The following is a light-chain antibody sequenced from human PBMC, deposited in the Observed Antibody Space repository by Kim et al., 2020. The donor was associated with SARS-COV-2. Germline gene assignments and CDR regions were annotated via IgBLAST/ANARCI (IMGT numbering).Light chain of an antibody. CDR2: EDV. CDR1: Y. CDR3: QFFDANNQV. Sequence: YVQWYQQRPGSAPITLIYEDVQRPSGVPDRFSGSIDRSSNSASLTISGLKTEDEADYYCQFFDANNQVFGGGTQLTVL. J-gene: IGLJ3*02. V-gene: IGLV6-57*02.